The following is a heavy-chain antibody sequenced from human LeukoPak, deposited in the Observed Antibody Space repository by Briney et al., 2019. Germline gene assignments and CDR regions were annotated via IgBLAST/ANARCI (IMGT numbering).Heavy chain of an antibody. Sequence: GGSLRLSCAASGSTFDDYAMHWVRQAPGKGLEWVSGISWNSGSIGYADSVKGRFTISRDNAKNSLYLQMNSLRAEDTALYYCAKDYSSSWYYFDYWGQGTLVTVSS. CDR3: AKDYSSSWYYFDY. J-gene: IGHJ4*02. CDR2: ISWNSGSI. CDR1: GSTFDDYA. D-gene: IGHD6-13*01. V-gene: IGHV3-9*01.